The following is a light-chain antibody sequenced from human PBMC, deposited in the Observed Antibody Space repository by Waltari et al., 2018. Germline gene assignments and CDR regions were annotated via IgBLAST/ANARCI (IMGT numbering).Light chain of an antibody. CDR2: DVS. V-gene: IGKV3-15*01. CDR3: QQYNNWYS. Sequence: DIVMKQSPTTLSVSPGERVTLSCRASQSVRNDLAWYQQKPGQAPRLLIYDVSTRATGIPARFSGSGSATEFTLTISSLQSEDFAVYYCQQYNNWYSFGQGTKVEIK. CDR1: QSVRND. J-gene: IGKJ2*03.